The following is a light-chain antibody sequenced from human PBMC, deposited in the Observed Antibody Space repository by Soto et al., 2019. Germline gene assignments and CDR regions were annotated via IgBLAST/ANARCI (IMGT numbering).Light chain of an antibody. CDR2: GAS. Sequence: ETVMTQSPATLSVSPGERATLSCRASQSVRTKLAWYQQTPGQAPRLLIYGASSRATGIPARFSGSGSGTEFTLTISSLQSEDSGVYYCQQYNKWPAEITFGQGTRLEIK. CDR3: QQYNKWPAEIT. J-gene: IGKJ5*01. V-gene: IGKV3D-15*01. CDR1: QSVRTK.